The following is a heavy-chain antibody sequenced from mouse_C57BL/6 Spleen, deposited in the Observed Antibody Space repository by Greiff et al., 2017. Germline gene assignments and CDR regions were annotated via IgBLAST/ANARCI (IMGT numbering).Heavy chain of an antibody. CDR3: ARGGEYYAMDY. CDR2: IYPSDSET. D-gene: IGHD2-13*01. CDR1: GYTFTSYW. V-gene: IGHV1-61*01. Sequence: QVQLQQPGAELVRPGSSVKLSCKASGYTFTSYWMDWVKQRPGQGLEWIGNIYPSDSETHYNQKFKDKATLTVDKSSSTAYMQLSSLTSEDSAVYYCARGGEYYAMDYWGQGTSVTVSS. J-gene: IGHJ4*01.